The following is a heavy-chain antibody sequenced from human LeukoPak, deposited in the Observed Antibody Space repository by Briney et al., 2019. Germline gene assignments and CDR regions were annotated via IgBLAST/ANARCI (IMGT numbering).Heavy chain of an antibody. CDR1: GYTFTGYY. Sequence: GASVKVSCKASGYTFTGYYMHWVRQAPGQGLEWMGWINPNSGGTNYAQKFQGRVTMTRDTSISTAYMELSRLRSDDTAVYYCARDQRNVDIVATIRGYFDYWGQGTLVTVSS. D-gene: IGHD5-12*01. V-gene: IGHV1-2*02. CDR3: ARDQRNVDIVATIRGYFDY. CDR2: INPNSGGT. J-gene: IGHJ4*02.